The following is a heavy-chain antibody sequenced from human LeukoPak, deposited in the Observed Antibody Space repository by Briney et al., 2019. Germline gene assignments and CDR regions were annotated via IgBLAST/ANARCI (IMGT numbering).Heavy chain of an antibody. D-gene: IGHD3-22*01. J-gene: IGHJ4*02. Sequence: GASVKVSCKASGFTFTGYYMHWVRQAPGQGLEWMGWINPNSGGTNYAQKFQGRVTMTRDTSITTAYMELTSLRSDDTAVYYCARGFPPRMYYDSSGYYSYYFDYWGQGSLVTVSS. CDR2: INPNSGGT. CDR3: ARGFPPRMYYDSSGYYSYYFDY. V-gene: IGHV1-2*02. CDR1: GFTFTGYY.